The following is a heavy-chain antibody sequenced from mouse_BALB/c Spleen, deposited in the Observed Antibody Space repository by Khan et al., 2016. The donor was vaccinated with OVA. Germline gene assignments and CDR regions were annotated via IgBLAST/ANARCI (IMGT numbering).Heavy chain of an antibody. CDR2: ISYSGST. J-gene: IGHJ4*01. CDR3: ARQSYYCYAMDY. CDR1: GYSITSDYA. V-gene: IGHV3-2*02. Sequence: EVQLVESGPGLVKPSQSLSLTCTVTGYSITSDYAWNWIRQFPGNKLEWMGYISYSGSTSYNPSLRSRISITRDTSKNQFFLQLNSVTTEDTATFSCARQSYYCYAMDYWGQGTSGTVSA. D-gene: IGHD2-12*01.